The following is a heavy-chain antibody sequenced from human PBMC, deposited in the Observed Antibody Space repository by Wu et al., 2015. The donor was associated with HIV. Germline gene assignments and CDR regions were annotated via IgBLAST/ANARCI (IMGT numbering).Heavy chain of an antibody. CDR1: GYTFTYRY. CDR3: ARSGFCSLVFMRWNFDY. CDR2: ITPFNGNT. V-gene: IGHV1-45*02. J-gene: IGHJ4*02. Sequence: QMQLVQSGAEVKKTGSSVKVSCKASGYTFTYRYLHWVRQAPGQALEWMGWITPFNGNTNYAQKFQDRVTITRDRSMSTAYMELSSLRSEDTAMYYCARSGFCSLVFMRWNFDYWGQGTLVTVSS. D-gene: IGHD6-6*01.